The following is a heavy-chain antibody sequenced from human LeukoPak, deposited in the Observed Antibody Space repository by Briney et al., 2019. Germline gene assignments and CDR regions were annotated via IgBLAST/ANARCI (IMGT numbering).Heavy chain of an antibody. V-gene: IGHV3-23*01. D-gene: IGHD3-16*02. CDR3: AKDGARYDYVWGSSRSRWFDP. Sequence: GGSLRLSCVASGLTFSNYAMIWVRQAPGKGREWDSAISGGGGGSTYYAGSGKGRFTISRDNSKSTVYLQMNSLRAEDTAVYYCAKDGARYDYVWGSSRSRWFDPWGQGTLVTVSS. CDR2: ISGGGGGST. CDR1: GLTFSNYA. J-gene: IGHJ5*02.